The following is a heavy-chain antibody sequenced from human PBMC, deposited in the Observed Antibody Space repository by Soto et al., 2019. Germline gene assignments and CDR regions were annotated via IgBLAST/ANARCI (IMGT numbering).Heavy chain of an antibody. Sequence: VASVKASCKASGYTFSSYAMHWVRQAPGQRLEWMGWINAGYGNTKSSQKFQDRVTISRDTSASTAYMELTSLRSEDTAVYYCARDTGDGTFDFWGQGTLVTVSS. J-gene: IGHJ4*02. CDR3: ARDTGDGTFDF. V-gene: IGHV1-3*01. D-gene: IGHD7-27*01. CDR2: INAGYGNT. CDR1: GYTFSSYA.